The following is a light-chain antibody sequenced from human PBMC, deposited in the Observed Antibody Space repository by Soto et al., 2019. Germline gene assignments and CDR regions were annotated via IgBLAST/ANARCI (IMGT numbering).Light chain of an antibody. CDR2: AAS. CDR3: QQLNSYPIP. Sequence: IQLTQSKDSLSASVGGTVTITCRASQGISSYLAWYQQKPGKAPNLLIYAASILQSGVPSRFSGSGSGTDFTLTINSLQPEDFATYYCQQLNSYPIPFGQGTRLENK. J-gene: IGKJ5*01. V-gene: IGKV1-9*01. CDR1: QGISSY.